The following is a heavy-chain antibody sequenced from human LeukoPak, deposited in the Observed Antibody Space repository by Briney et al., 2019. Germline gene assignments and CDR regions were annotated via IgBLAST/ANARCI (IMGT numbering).Heavy chain of an antibody. V-gene: IGHV1-18*01. CDR3: ARSESQQLADY. CDR1: GYTFTNYG. CDR2: ISAYNGNT. D-gene: IGHD6-13*01. J-gene: IGHJ4*02. Sequence: ASVKVSCKASGYTFTNYGFAWVRQAPGQGLEWMGWISAYNGNTNYAQKLQGRVTMTTDTSTSTAYLELRSLRSDDTAVYYCARSESQQLADYWGQGTLVTVSS.